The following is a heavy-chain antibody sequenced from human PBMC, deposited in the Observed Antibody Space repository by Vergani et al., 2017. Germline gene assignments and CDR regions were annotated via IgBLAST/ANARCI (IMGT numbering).Heavy chain of an antibody. CDR1: GFTFSRYG. CDR3: AKDLPVYGSGYYYYGMDV. CDR2: ISYDGSNK. V-gene: IGHV3-30*18. J-gene: IGHJ6*02. D-gene: IGHD3-10*01. Sequence: QVQLVESGGGVVQPGRSLRLSCAASGFTFSRYGMHWVRQAPGKGLEWVAVISYDGSNKYYADSVKGRFTISRDNSKNTLYLQMNSLRAEDTAVYYCAKDLPVYGSGYYYYGMDVWGQATTVTVSS.